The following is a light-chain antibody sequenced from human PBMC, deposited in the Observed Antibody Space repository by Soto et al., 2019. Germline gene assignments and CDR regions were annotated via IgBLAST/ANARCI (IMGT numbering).Light chain of an antibody. CDR2: GAS. J-gene: IGKJ1*01. CDR1: QSVSSSY. V-gene: IGKV3-20*01. CDR3: HQYGGTPRP. Sequence: EIVLTQSPGTLSLSPGERATLSCRASQSVSSSYLAWYQQKPGQAPRLLIYGASSRATGIPDRFSGSGSGTDFTLTISRLEPEFFSVYSCHQYGGTPRPLGQGPKSEIK.